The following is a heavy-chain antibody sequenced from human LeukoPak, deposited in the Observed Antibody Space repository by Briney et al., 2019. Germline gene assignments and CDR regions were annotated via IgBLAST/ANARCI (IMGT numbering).Heavy chain of an antibody. D-gene: IGHD3-16*01. CDR2: ITRDGSST. CDR1: GFTFSSSW. V-gene: IGHV3-74*01. CDR3: ARDPGYESWSPFWGGMDV. Sequence: GGSLRLSCAASGFTFSSSWMHWVRQAPGKGLVWVSRITRDGSSTTYADSVKGRFTTSRDNAKNTLYLQMDSLRDDDTAVYYFARDPGYESWSPFWGGMDVWGNGTTVIVSS. J-gene: IGHJ6*04.